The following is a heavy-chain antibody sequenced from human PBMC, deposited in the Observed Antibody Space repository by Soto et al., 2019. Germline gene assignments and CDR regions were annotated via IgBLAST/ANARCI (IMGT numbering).Heavy chain of an antibody. CDR1: GDSISNLDYF. Sequence: SETLSLTCSVSGDSISNLDYFWAWIRQPPGQALEYIGYIYKSATTYYNPSFESRVAISVDTSKSQFSLNVTSVTAADTAVYFCARGRYCLTGRCFPNWFDSWGQGTTVTVSS. J-gene: IGHJ5*01. CDR2: IYKSATT. V-gene: IGHV4-30-4*01. D-gene: IGHD7-27*01. CDR3: ARGRYCLTGRCFPNWFDS.